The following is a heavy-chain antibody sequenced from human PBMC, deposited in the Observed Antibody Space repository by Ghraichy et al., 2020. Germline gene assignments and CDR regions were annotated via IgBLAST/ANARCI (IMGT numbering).Heavy chain of an antibody. CDR1: GYSFTSYW. V-gene: IGHV5-51*01. J-gene: IGHJ3*02. CDR3: ASKYQLPSDAFDI. CDR2: IYPGDSDT. Sequence: GESLNISCKGSGYSFTSYWIGWVRQMPGKGLEWMGIIYPGDSDTRYSPSFQGQVTISADKSISTAYLQWSSLKASDTAMYYCASKYQLPSDAFDIWGQGTMVTVSS. D-gene: IGHD2-2*01.